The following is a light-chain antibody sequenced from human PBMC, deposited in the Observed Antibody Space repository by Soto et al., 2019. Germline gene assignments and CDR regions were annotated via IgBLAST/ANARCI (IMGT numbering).Light chain of an antibody. V-gene: IGLV1-40*01. CDR3: QSYDSSVI. CDR1: SSNIGAGYD. Sequence: QSVLTQPPSVSGAPGQRVTISCTGASSNIGAGYDVHWYQQLPGTAPKLLIYDNNNRPSGVPDRFSGSKSGTSASLAITGLQAGDEADYYCQSYDSSVIFGGGTKLTVL. CDR2: DNN. J-gene: IGLJ2*01.